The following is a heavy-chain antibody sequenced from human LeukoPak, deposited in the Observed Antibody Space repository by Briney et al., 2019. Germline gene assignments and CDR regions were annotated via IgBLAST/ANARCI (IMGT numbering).Heavy chain of an antibody. CDR2: IRSKANSYAT. V-gene: IGHV3-73*01. D-gene: IGHD3-22*01. CDR1: GFTFSGSA. Sequence: PGGSLRLSCAASGFTFSGSAMHWVRQASGKGLEWVGRIRSKANSYATAYAASVKGRFTISRDDSKNTAYLQMNSLKTEDTAVYYCTRQTPDYYDSSGPPNWGQGTLVTVSS. J-gene: IGHJ4*02. CDR3: TRQTPDYYDSSGPPN.